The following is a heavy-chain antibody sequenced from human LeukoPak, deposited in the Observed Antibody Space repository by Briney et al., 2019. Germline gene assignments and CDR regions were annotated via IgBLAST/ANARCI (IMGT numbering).Heavy chain of an antibody. CDR2: IYYSGST. Sequence: SETLSLTCTVSGGSFSSGSYYWSWIRQPPGKGLEWIGYIYYSGSTYYNPSLKSRVTISVDTSKNQFSLKLSSVTAADTAVYYCARDRASSGPDGIAFDIWGQGTMVTVSS. CDR3: ARDRASSGPDGIAFDI. D-gene: IGHD3-22*01. V-gene: IGHV4-31*03. J-gene: IGHJ3*02. CDR1: GGSFSSGSYY.